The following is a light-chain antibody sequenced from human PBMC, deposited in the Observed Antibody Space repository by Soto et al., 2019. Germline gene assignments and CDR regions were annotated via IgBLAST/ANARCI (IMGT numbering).Light chain of an antibody. J-gene: IGKJ1*01. CDR2: KAS. Sequence: IQMTQSPSTLSASVGDRVTITCRASQSISSWLAWYQQKPGKAPNLLIYKASSLESGVPSRFSGSGSETEFTLTISSLQPDDFATYYCQQYNAFSWTFGQGTTVEIK. CDR1: QSISSW. V-gene: IGKV1-5*03. CDR3: QQYNAFSWT.